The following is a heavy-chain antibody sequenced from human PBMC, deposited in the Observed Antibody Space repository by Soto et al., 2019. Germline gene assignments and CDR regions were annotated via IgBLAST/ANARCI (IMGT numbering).Heavy chain of an antibody. CDR3: TRGASYCSGGSCYDLNYYYYYYMDV. Sequence: GGSLRLSCTASGFTFGDYAMSWFRQAPGKGLEWVGFIRSKAYGGTTEYAASVKGRFTISRDDSKSIAYLQMNSLKTEDTAVYYCTRGASYCSGGSCYDLNYYYYYYMDVWGKGTTVTVS. CDR2: IRSKAYGGTT. CDR1: GFTFGDYA. J-gene: IGHJ6*03. D-gene: IGHD2-15*01. V-gene: IGHV3-49*03.